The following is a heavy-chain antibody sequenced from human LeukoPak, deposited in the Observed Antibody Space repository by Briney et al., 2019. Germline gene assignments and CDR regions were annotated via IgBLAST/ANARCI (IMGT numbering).Heavy chain of an antibody. V-gene: IGHV4-39*07. CDR2: MYYSGST. J-gene: IGHJ5*02. D-gene: IGHD1-1*01. Sequence: SETLFLTCNVSGGSISSSSYYWGWIRQPPGKGLEWIGSMYYSGSTYYNPSLKSRVTISLDTSKNHFSLKLSSVTAADTAVYYCARDSAGKGYFDPWGQGALVTVSS. CDR1: GGSISSSSYY. CDR3: ARDSAGKGYFDP.